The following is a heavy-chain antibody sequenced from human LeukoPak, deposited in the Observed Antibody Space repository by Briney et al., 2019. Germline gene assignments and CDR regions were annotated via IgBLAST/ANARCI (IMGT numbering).Heavy chain of an antibody. CDR2: IYHSGST. D-gene: IGHD1-26*01. CDR1: GYSISSGYY. Sequence: SETLSLTCTVSGYSISSGYYWGWIRQPPGKGLEWIGSIYHSGSTYYNPSLKSRVTISVDTSKNQFSLKLSSVTAADTAVYYCARRGAYSGSSIDYWGQGTLVTVSS. CDR3: ARRGAYSGSSIDY. J-gene: IGHJ4*02. V-gene: IGHV4-38-2*02.